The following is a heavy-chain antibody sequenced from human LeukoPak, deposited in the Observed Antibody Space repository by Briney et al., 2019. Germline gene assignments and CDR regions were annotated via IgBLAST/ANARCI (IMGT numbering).Heavy chain of an antibody. CDR3: ARGSVGEVVPAASGRYYYYYYMDV. V-gene: IGHV4-59*01. D-gene: IGHD2-2*01. CDR2: IYYSGCT. CDR1: GGSISSYY. J-gene: IGHJ6*03. Sequence: SETLSLTCTVSGGSISSYYWSWIRQPPGKGLEWIGYIYYSGCTNYNPSLKSRVTISVDTSKNQFSLKLSSVTAADTAVYYCARGSVGEVVPAASGRYYYYYYMDVWGKGTTVTVSS.